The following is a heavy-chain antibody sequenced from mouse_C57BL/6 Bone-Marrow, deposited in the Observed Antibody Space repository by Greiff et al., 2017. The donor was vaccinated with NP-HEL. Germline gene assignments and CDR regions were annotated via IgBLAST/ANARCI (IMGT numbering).Heavy chain of an antibody. CDR3: ASLYYCNRYYAMDY. J-gene: IGHJ4*01. D-gene: IGHD2-1*01. CDR1: GFTFSDYY. V-gene: IGHV5-12*01. CDR2: ISNGGGST. Sequence: DVKLVESGGGLVQPGGSLKLSCAASGFTFSDYYMYWVRQTPEKRLEWVAYISNGGGSTYYPDTVKGRFTISRDNAKKTLYLQMSRLKSEDTAMYYCASLYYCNRYYAMDYWGQGTSVTVSS.